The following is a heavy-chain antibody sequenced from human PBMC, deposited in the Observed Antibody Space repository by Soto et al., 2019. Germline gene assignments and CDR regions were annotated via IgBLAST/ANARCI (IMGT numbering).Heavy chain of an antibody. CDR2: INPYDSDT. D-gene: IGHD3-22*01. CDR3: ARHSYDSSGYYYYGMYV. Sequence: PGESLKISCKGFGYRFTSYWIGWVRQMPGKGLEWMGIINPYDSDTRYSPSFQGQVTISADKSISTAYLQWSSLKASDTAMYYCARHSYDSSGYYYYGMYVWGQGTTVTVSS. CDR1: GYRFTSYW. V-gene: IGHV5-51*01. J-gene: IGHJ6*02.